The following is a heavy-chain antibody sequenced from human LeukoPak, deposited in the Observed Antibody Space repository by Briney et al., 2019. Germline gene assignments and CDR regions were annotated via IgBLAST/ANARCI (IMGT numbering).Heavy chain of an antibody. Sequence: PSETLSLTCAVYGGSFSGYYWSWIRQPPGKGLEWIGEINHSGSTNYNPSLKSRVTISVDTSKNQFSLKLSSVTAADTAVYYCARACGLRCPFGDWGQGTLVTVSS. J-gene: IGHJ4*02. CDR1: GGSFSGYY. V-gene: IGHV4-34*01. CDR3: ARACGLRCPFGD. D-gene: IGHD4-17*01. CDR2: INHSGST.